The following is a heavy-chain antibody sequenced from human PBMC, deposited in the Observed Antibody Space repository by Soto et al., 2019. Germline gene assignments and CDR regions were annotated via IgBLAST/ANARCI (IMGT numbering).Heavy chain of an antibody. Sequence: GGSLRLSCAASGFTFSSYSMNWVRQAPGKGLERVSYISSSSSTIYYADSVKGRFTISRDNAKNSLYLQMNSPGAEDTAVYYCARVAPKKGGAFDIWGQGTMVTVSS. J-gene: IGHJ3*02. CDR1: GFTFSSYS. V-gene: IGHV3-48*01. CDR2: ISSSSSTI. CDR3: ARVAPKKGGAFDI.